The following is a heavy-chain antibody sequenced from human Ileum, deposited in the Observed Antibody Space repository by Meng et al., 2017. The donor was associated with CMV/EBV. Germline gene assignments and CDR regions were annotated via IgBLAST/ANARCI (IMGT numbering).Heavy chain of an antibody. D-gene: IGHD4-17*01. CDR1: GFTFSSYA. J-gene: IGHJ4*02. Sequence: GGSLRLSCAASGFTFSSYAMSWVRQAPGKGLEWVATITRSAASTRYADSVTGRFTITRDNSKNTLYLQMDSLRVEDTAVYYCAKEGRYGDYPIPLDYWGQGTLVTVSS. CDR3: AKEGRYGDYPIPLDY. CDR2: ITRSAAST. V-gene: IGHV3-23*01.